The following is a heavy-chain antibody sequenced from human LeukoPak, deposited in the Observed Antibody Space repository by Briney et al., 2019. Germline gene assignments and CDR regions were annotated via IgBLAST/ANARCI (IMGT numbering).Heavy chain of an antibody. CDR2: WRYDGSP. CDR3: VVTQKWLAFDY. CDR1: GCSISGRY. V-gene: IGHV4-59*08. Sequence: PSETLSLTCAVSGCSISGRYWSWIRKRPGKGLEWIANWRYDGSPNYTPSLESRATIPLDTSKNQFSLRLTSVTAADTAVYYCVVTQKWLAFDYWGQGILVTVPS. D-gene: IGHD6-19*01. J-gene: IGHJ4*02.